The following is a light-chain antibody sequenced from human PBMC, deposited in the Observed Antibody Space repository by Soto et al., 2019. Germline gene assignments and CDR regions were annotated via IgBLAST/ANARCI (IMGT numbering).Light chain of an antibody. CDR1: SGDVGNYNL. Sequence: QSVLTQPASVSGSPGQSITISCSGVSGDVGNYNLVSWYQQYPGKAPALLIYEDDKRPSGVSNRFSGSKSDSTASLTISGLQAEDEADYYCFLYLGGTSVFGGGTQLTVL. CDR2: EDD. V-gene: IGLV2-23*01. CDR3: FLYLGGTSV. J-gene: IGLJ7*01.